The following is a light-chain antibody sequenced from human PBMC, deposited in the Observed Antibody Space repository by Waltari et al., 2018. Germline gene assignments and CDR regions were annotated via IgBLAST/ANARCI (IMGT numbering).Light chain of an antibody. CDR1: QSISRY. Sequence: IMLTQSPGTLSFFPGERTTLSCRASQSISRYLAWYQQKPGQAPRLLIYGASTRATGIPDRFSGSGSGTDFSLTISGLEPEDSAVYYCQHHYRLPATFGQGTKVEIE. V-gene: IGKV3-20*01. J-gene: IGKJ1*01. CDR2: GAS. CDR3: QHHYRLPAT.